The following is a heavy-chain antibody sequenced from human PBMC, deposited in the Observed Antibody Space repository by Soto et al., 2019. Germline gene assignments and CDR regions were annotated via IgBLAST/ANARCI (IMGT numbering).Heavy chain of an antibody. CDR1: GCTFSAYA. CDR3: ARTNPTKYYDYVWGDYRREGMDV. Sequence: SVKVSCKASGCTFSAYAISWVRRAPGQGLEWMGGILPLSGTSNYTQRFQGRVTISADKSTSTAYMELSSLRSDDTAVYYCARTNPTKYYDYVWGDYRREGMDVWGQGTTVTVSS. CDR2: ILPLSGTS. D-gene: IGHD3-16*02. V-gene: IGHV1-69*06. J-gene: IGHJ6*02.